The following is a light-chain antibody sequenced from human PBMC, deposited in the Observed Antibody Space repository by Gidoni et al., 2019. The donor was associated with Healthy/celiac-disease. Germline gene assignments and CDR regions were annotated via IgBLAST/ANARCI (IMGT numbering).Light chain of an antibody. CDR2: AAS. CDR1: QSVSRY. Sequence: EIVLTQSPATLSLSPGEIATLLCRASQSVSRYLALYQQKPGQAPRRLIYAASNRATGIPSRFSGSGSGTDFTLTSSSLEPEDFAVYYCQQRSNWRFTFGPGTKVDIK. V-gene: IGKV3-11*01. CDR3: QQRSNWRFT. J-gene: IGKJ3*01.